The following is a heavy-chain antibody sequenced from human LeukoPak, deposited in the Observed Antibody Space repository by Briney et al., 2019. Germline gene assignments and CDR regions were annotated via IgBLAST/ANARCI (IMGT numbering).Heavy chain of an antibody. CDR1: GFTFSSYS. CDR2: ISSSSSCI. D-gene: IGHD3-3*01. V-gene: IGHV3-21*04. CDR3: AKAFSSYDFWSGYSTTNWFDP. J-gene: IGHJ5*02. Sequence: GGSLRLSCAASGFTFSSYSMTWVRQAPGKGLEWVSSISSSSSCIYYADSVKGRFTISRDNSKNTLYLQMNSLRAEDTAVYYCAKAFSSYDFWSGYSTTNWFDPWGQGTLVTVSS.